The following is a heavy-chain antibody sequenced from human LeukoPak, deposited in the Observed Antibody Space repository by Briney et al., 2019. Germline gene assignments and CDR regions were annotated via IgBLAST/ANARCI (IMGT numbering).Heavy chain of an antibody. Sequence: PSETLSLTCTVSGGSISSSSYYWGWIRQPPGKGLEWIGSIYYSGSTYYNPSLKSRVTISVDTSKNQFSLKLSSVTAADTAVYYCARHHSLSITIFGVVPFDYWGQGTLVTVSS. J-gene: IGHJ4*02. CDR3: ARHHSLSITIFGVVPFDY. V-gene: IGHV4-39*01. CDR1: GGSISSSSYY. CDR2: IYYSGST. D-gene: IGHD3-3*01.